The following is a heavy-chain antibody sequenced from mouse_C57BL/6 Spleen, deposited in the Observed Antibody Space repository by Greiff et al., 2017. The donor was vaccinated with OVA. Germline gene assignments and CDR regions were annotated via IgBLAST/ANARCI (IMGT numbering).Heavy chain of an antibody. Sequence: VQLQQPGAELVKPGASVKMSCKASGYTFTSYWITWVKQRPGQGLEWIGDIYPGSGSTNYNEKFKSKATLTVDTSSSTAYMQLSSLTSEDSAVYYSAGGGDDYASYWYFDVWGTGTTVTVSS. CDR2: IYPGSGST. J-gene: IGHJ1*03. CDR1: GYTFTSYW. CDR3: AGGGDDYASYWYFDV. D-gene: IGHD2-4*01. V-gene: IGHV1-55*01.